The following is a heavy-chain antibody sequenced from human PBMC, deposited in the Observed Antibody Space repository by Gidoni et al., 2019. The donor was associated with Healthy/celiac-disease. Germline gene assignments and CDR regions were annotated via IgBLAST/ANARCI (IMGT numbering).Heavy chain of an antibody. V-gene: IGHV4-30-4*01. CDR3: ARVHTIFGVVMGMDV. CDR1: DGPISSGDYY. CDR2: IYNSGST. D-gene: IGHD3-3*01. Sequence: QVQLQESGPGLVKPSQTLSLTCTVSDGPISSGDYYWSWIRQPPGKGLEWIGYIYNSGSTYYNPSLKSRVTISVDTSKNQFSLKLSSVTAADTAVYYCARVHTIFGVVMGMDVWGQGTTVTVSS. J-gene: IGHJ6*02.